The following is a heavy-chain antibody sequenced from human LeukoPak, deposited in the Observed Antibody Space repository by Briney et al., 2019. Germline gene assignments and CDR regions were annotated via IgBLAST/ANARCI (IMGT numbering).Heavy chain of an antibody. V-gene: IGHV3-9*01. CDR2: ISWNSGNM. Sequence: GGSLRLSCAPSGFMFNDYALHWVRQAPGKGLEWVSSISWNSGNMYYVDSVKGRFTISKDNAKSSLILQMNSLRAEDTAVYYCAMSKATTPYYFDYWGQGTLVTVSS. J-gene: IGHJ4*02. CDR3: AMSKATTPYYFDY. CDR1: GFMFNDYA. D-gene: IGHD1-26*01.